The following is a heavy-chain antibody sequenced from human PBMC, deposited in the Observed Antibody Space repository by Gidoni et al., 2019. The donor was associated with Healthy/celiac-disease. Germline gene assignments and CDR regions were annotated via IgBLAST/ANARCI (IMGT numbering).Heavy chain of an antibody. CDR3: ARVCSSDYYDSSGGDAFDI. CDR2: IYHSGST. Sequence: QVQLQESGPGLVKPSGTLSLTCAVSGGSISSSNWWSWVRQPPGKGLEWIGEIYHSGSTNYNPSLKSRVTISVDKSKNQFSLKLSSVTAADTAVYYCARVCSSDYYDSSGGDAFDIWGQGTMVTVSS. V-gene: IGHV4-4*02. CDR1: GGSISSSNW. J-gene: IGHJ3*02. D-gene: IGHD3-22*01.